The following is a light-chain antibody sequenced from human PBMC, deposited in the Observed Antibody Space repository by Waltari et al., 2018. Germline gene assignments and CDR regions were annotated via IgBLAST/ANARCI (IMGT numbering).Light chain of an antibody. CDR1: QGIRSW. J-gene: IGKJ3*01. Sequence: DIQMTQSPPSGSASVGDRVTITCRASQGIRSWLSWYQQKPGKAPKLLIYATSNLQSGVPSRFSGSGSGTEFTLTISSLQPEDVAVYYCQQYYSSPFTFGPGTKLEIK. CDR2: ATS. V-gene: IGKV1-12*01. CDR3: QQYYSSPFT.